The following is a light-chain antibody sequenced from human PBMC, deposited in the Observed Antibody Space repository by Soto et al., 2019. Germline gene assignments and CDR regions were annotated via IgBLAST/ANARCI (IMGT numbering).Light chain of an antibody. CDR1: SSDIGDYNY. J-gene: IGLJ3*02. CDR2: DVS. CDR3: NSYTSSSTWV. V-gene: IGLV2-14*01. Sequence: QSALTQPASVSGSPGQSITISCTGTSSDIGDYNYVSWYQQHPGKAPNLIIYDVSNRPSGVSNRFSGSKSGNTASLTISGLQDEAEDDYYCNSYTSSSTWVFGGGTKLTVL.